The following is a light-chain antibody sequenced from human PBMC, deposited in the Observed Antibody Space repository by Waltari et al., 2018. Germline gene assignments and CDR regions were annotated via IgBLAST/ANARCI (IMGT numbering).Light chain of an antibody. Sequence: DIQLIQSPSTLSASVGDRVTITCRASQRSTNWLAWYQQKPGMAPKLLISVVSTLESGVPSRFSGSGSGAEFTLTISSLQPDDFATYYCQYYNNYELTFGGGTKVEIK. CDR2: VVS. CDR3: QYYNNYELT. V-gene: IGKV1-5*03. CDR1: QRSTNW. J-gene: IGKJ4*01.